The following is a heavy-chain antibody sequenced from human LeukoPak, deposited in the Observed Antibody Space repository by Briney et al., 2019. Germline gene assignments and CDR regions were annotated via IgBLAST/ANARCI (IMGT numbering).Heavy chain of an antibody. V-gene: IGHV4-39*02. CDR1: GDSISRSTYH. CDR3: ARSSGTGTFSY. J-gene: IGHJ4*02. CDR2: VYYGRSP. D-gene: IGHD6-25*01. Sequence: SETLSLTCTVSGDSISRSTYHWAWIRQPPGKGLEWIGSVYYGRSPYFNPSLESRATISVDTFKNHFSLKMSSVTAADTAVYYCARSSGTGTFSYWGQGTLVTVSS.